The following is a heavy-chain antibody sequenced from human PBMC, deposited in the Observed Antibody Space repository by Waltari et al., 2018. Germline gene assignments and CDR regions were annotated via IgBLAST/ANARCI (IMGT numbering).Heavy chain of an antibody. Sequence: QVQLVQSGAEVKKPGSSVKVSCKASGGTFSSYAISWVRQAPGQGLEWMGGSIPIFGTANYAQKFQGRVTITADESTSTAYMELSSPRSEDTAVYYCARVDILTGYYVGDFDYWGQGTLVTVSS. D-gene: IGHD3-9*01. CDR3: ARVDILTGYYVGDFDY. V-gene: IGHV1-69*01. CDR1: GGTFSSYA. J-gene: IGHJ4*02. CDR2: SIPIFGTA.